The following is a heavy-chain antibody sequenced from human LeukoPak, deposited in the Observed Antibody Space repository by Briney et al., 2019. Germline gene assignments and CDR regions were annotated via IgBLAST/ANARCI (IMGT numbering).Heavy chain of an antibody. CDR3: AKAPPKENDFWSGYYNYMDV. CDR2: IYHSGST. V-gene: IGHV4-4*02. CDR1: GGSISSSNW. J-gene: IGHJ6*03. D-gene: IGHD3-3*01. Sequence: SETLSLTCAVSGGSISSSNWWSWVRQPPGKGLEWIGEIYHSGSTNYNPSLKSRVTISVDKSKNQFSLKLSSVTAADTAVYYCAKAPPKENDFWSGYYNYMDVWGKGTTVTVSS.